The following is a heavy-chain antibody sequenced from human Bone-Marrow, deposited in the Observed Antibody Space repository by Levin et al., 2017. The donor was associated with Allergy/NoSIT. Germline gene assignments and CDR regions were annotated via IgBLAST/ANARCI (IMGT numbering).Heavy chain of an antibody. CDR3: ARAAPPYYDSTGYYFDY. CDR2: IFFTGSS. V-gene: IGHV4-30-4*01. Sequence: PSETLSLTCTVSGGSISSGDYYWSWIRQPPGKGLEWIGYIFFTGSSYFNPSLKSRLSISVDMSKNQFSLKLTSVTAADTAVYYCARAAPPYYDSTGYYFDYWGQGTLVTVSS. CDR1: GGSISSGDYY. J-gene: IGHJ4*02. D-gene: IGHD3-22*01.